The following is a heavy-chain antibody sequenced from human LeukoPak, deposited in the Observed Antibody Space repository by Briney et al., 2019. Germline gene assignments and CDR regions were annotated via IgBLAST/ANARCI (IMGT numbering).Heavy chain of an antibody. Sequence: PGGSLRLSCAASGFTFSSYEMNWVRQAPGKGLEWVSYISSSGSTIYYADSVKGRFTISRDNAKNSLYLQMNSLRAEDTAVYYCARTKSRSWNYPALDYWGQGTLVTVSS. CDR3: ARTKSRSWNYPALDY. D-gene: IGHD1-7*01. V-gene: IGHV3-48*03. CDR2: ISSSGSTI. J-gene: IGHJ4*02. CDR1: GFTFSSYE.